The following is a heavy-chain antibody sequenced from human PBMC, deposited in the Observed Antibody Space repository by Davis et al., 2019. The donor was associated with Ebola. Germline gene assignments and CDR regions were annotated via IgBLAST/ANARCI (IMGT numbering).Heavy chain of an antibody. CDR1: GFTFSKYN. D-gene: IGHD3-3*01. V-gene: IGHV3-23*01. CDR2: ISGSGGTT. Sequence: GESLKISCAASGFTFSKYNMNWVRQAPGKGLEWVSAISGSGGTTYYAGSVKGRFTVSRDNSKKTMYLQMNSLRAEDTAVYYCAKSGLSFGVVKYHYGMDVWGKGTTVTVSS. CDR3: AKSGLSFGVVKYHYGMDV. J-gene: IGHJ6*04.